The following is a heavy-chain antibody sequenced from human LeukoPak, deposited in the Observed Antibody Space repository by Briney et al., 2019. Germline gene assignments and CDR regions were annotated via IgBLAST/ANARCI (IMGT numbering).Heavy chain of an antibody. V-gene: IGHV3-48*04. CDR3: ARGAIIAAAGTDFDY. J-gene: IGHJ4*02. CDR1: GFTFSSFG. CDR2: ISSSSSTI. Sequence: PGGSLRLSCATSGFTFSSFGMNWVRQAPGKGLEWVSYISSSSSTIYYADSVKGRFTISRDNAKNSLYLQMNSLRAEDTAVYYCARGAIIAAAGTDFDYWGQGTLVTVSS. D-gene: IGHD6-13*01.